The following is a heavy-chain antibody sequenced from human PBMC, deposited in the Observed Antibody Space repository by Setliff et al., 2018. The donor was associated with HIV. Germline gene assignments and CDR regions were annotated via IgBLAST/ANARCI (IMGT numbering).Heavy chain of an antibody. CDR3: ARAIFGIVYYYMDV. V-gene: IGHV4-34*01. CDR2: INHSGST. D-gene: IGHD3-3*01. J-gene: IGHJ6*03. Sequence: PSETLSLTCAFYGGSLNGFYWSWVRQPPGRGLEWIGEINHSGSTNYNPSLKSRVTISVDTSKNQFSLKLSSVTAADTAVYYCARAIFGIVYYYMDVWGKGTTVTVSS. CDR1: GGSLNGFY.